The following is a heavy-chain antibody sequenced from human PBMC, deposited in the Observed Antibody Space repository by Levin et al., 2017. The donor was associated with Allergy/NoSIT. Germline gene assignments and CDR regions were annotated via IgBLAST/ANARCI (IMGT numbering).Heavy chain of an antibody. CDR2: ITPDGSEQ. Sequence: GGSLRLSCIASGFTFDNYWMAWVRQAPGKGLEWLANITPDGSEQNYVDSVKGRFTISRDNTKNSLYLQMSSLRDEDTAVYHCARASGRGSTFDYWAQGILVPVSS. CDR1: GFTFDNYW. CDR3: ARASGRGSTFDY. J-gene: IGHJ4*01. V-gene: IGHV3-7*01. D-gene: IGHD3-10*01.